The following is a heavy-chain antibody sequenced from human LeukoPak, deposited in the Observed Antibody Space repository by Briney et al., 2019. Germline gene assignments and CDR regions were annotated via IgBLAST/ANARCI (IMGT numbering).Heavy chain of an antibody. Sequence: ASVKVSCKASGYTFTSYYMHWVRQAPGQGLEWMGIINPSNNNTNYAQKFQGRVTLTRDTSTSTVYMELSCLRSEDTAVYYCARDRSLYGNFDYWGQGTLVTVSS. D-gene: IGHD3-16*01. J-gene: IGHJ4*02. CDR1: GYTFTSYY. V-gene: IGHV1-46*01. CDR2: INPSNNNT. CDR3: ARDRSLYGNFDY.